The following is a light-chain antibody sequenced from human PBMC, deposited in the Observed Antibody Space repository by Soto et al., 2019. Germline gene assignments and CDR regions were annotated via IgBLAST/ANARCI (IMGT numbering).Light chain of an antibody. CDR3: QQRSHWPLLT. V-gene: IGKV3-11*01. CDR2: DAS. Sequence: EIVLTQSPATLSLSPGERATLSCRASQSVSSYLAWYQQKPGQAPRLLIYDASNRAPGIPARFTGSGSGTHFALPISSLGPEDFAVYDCQQRSHWPLLTFGGGTKVEIK. CDR1: QSVSSY. J-gene: IGKJ4*01.